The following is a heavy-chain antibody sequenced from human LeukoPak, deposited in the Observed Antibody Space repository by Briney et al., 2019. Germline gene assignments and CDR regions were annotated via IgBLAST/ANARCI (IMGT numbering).Heavy chain of an antibody. Sequence: VSVKVSCKVSGYTLTELSMHWVRQAPGKGLEWMGGFDPEDGETIYAQKFQGRVTMTEDTSTDTAYMELSSLRSEDTAVYYCATDRRVAGIRYFDYWGQGTLVTVSS. D-gene: IGHD6-19*01. CDR3: ATDRRVAGIRYFDY. J-gene: IGHJ4*02. CDR2: FDPEDGET. V-gene: IGHV1-24*01. CDR1: GYTLTELS.